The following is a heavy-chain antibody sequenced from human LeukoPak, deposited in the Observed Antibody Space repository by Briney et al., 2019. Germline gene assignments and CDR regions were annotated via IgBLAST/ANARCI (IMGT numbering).Heavy chain of an antibody. D-gene: IGHD1-26*01. Sequence: GGSLRLSCAASGFTFSGYWMHWVRQPPGKGLVWVSRINTDGSNTGYADSVKGRFTISRDNSKNTLYLQMNSLRAEDTAVYYCAKDRAPSGSYGFDYWGQGTLVTVSS. CDR3: AKDRAPSGSYGFDY. J-gene: IGHJ4*02. CDR2: INTDGSNT. V-gene: IGHV3-74*01. CDR1: GFTFSGYW.